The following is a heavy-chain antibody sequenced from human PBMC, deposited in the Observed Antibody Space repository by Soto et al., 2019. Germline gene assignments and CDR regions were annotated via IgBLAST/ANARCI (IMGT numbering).Heavy chain of an antibody. Sequence: ASVKVSCKTSGYTFSMHAIHWVRQAPGQGLEWMGWINAGNGDTKYSENVQDRVAITRDAYASAAYMEVRSLRSEDTAIYYCPPPARGWNSIEAGFVKFPLDYCRKRSMVTASS. V-gene: IGHV1-3*01. CDR3: PPPARGWNSIEAGFVKFPLDY. D-gene: IGHD1-7*01. CDR2: INAGNGDT. CDR1: GYTFSMHA. J-gene: IGHJ4*02.